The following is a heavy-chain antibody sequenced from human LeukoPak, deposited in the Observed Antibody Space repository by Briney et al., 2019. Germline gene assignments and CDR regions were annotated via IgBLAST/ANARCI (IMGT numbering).Heavy chain of an antibody. J-gene: IGHJ4*02. D-gene: IGHD3-22*01. CDR3: AKDLHYYDSSALDY. CDR1: GFTFSSYG. Sequence: GGSLRLSCAASGFTFSSYGMHWVRQAPGKGLEWVAVIWYDGSNKYYADSVKGRFTISRDNSKNTLYLQMNSLRAEDTAVYYCAKDLHYYDSSALDYWGQGTLVTVSS. V-gene: IGHV3-30*02. CDR2: IWYDGSNK.